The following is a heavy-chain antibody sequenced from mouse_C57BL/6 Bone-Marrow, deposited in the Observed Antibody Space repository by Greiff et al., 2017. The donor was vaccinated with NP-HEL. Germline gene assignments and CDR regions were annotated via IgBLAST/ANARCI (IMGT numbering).Heavy chain of an antibody. J-gene: IGHJ3*01. CDR1: GYTFTSYW. D-gene: IGHD2-2*01. CDR3: ARGRRYGYLAWFAY. CDR2: IHPNSGST. V-gene: IGHV1-64*01. Sequence: QVQLKQPGAELVKPGASVKLSCKASGYTFTSYWMHWVKQRPGQGLEWIGMIHPNSGSTNYNEKFKSKATLTVDKSSSTAYMQLSSLTSEDSAVYYCARGRRYGYLAWFAYWGQGTLVTVSA.